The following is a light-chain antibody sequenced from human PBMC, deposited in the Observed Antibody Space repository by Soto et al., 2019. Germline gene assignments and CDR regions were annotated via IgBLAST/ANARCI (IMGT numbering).Light chain of an antibody. CDR3: QKYNTWPHT. Sequence: EIVMTQSPATLSVSPGERATLSCRASQTVSINLAWYQQKPGQAPRLLIFDASTRATGIPARFSGSGSGTEFTLTISSLQSEDFAVYYCQKYNTWPHTFGHGTKLEI. V-gene: IGKV3-15*01. CDR1: QTVSIN. CDR2: DAS. J-gene: IGKJ2*01.